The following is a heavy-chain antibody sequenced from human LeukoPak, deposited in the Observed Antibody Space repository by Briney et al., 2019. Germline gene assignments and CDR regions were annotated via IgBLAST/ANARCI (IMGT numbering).Heavy chain of an antibody. V-gene: IGHV4-34*01. J-gene: IGHJ4*02. Sequence: KASETLSLTSAVYGGSFSGYYWSWIRQPPGKGLEWTGEINHSGSTNYNPSLKSRVTISVDTSKNQFSLKLSSVTAADTAVYYCARGRVFDYWGQGILVTVSS. CDR2: INHSGST. CDR1: GGSFSGYY. CDR3: ARGRVFDY.